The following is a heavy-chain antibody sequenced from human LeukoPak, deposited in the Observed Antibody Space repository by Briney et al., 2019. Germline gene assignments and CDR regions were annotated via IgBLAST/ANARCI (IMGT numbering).Heavy chain of an antibody. J-gene: IGHJ3*01. CDR3: ARGGVSRAAFDL. CDR2: IWYDGSNK. V-gene: IGHV3-33*01. Sequence: GGSLRLSCAASGFTFSTYGMHWVRRAPGKGLEWVAVIWYDGSNKNYADSVKGRFTISRDNARNSLFLQVNSLRAGDTAVYYCARGGVSRAAFDLWGQGTMVTVSS. CDR1: GFTFSTYG.